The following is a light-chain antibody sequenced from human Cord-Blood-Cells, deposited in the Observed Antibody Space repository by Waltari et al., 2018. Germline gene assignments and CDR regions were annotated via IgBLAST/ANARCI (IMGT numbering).Light chain of an antibody. V-gene: IGKV3-20*01. CDR3: QQYGSSLFT. CDR1: HRVSGSY. J-gene: IGKJ3*01. Sequence: ELVVTQSPGTLSLSPGERPTLSCRASHRVSGSYLAWNQQKPGQAPRLLFYVASSGATGIPGRVSGSGSGTDFTRTISRLEPEDFAVYYCQQYGSSLFTFGPGTKVDIK. CDR2: VAS.